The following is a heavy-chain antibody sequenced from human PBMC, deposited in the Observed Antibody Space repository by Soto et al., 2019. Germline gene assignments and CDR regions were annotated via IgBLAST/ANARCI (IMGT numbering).Heavy chain of an antibody. D-gene: IGHD6-19*01. Sequence: SETLSLTCSVSGGSIRGSYCSWIRQPPEKGLEWIASISYTGSATHNPSLKSRVSVSVDTTENQCSLKLTSVTAADTAAYYCATGGGWLQNSNLRGLYFDYWGQGALVTVSS. V-gene: IGHV4-59*01. CDR1: GGSIRGSY. CDR3: ATGGGWLQNSNLRGLYFDY. J-gene: IGHJ4*02. CDR2: ISYTGSA.